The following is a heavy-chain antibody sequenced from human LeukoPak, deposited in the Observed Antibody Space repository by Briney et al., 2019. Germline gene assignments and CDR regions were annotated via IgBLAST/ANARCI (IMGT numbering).Heavy chain of an antibody. CDR3: ARGALREYQLLVNMGGDFDY. V-gene: IGHV4-4*02. J-gene: IGHJ4*02. D-gene: IGHD2-2*01. CDR1: GDSMTSNNW. CDR2: IYHTGRT. Sequence: TSETLSLTCAVSGDSMTSNNWWSWVRPPPGKGLEWIGDIYHTGRTNYNPSLKSRVTISVDTSKNQFSLKLSSVTAADTAVYYCARGALREYQLLVNMGGDFDYWGQGTLVTVSS.